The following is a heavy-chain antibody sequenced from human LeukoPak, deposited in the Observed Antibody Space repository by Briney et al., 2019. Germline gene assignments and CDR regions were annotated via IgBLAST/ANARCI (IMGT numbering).Heavy chain of an antibody. Sequence: GGSLRLSCAASGFTFSSYAMSWVRQAPGKGLEWVSAISGSGGSTYYADSVNGRFTISRDNSKNTLYLQMNSLRAEDTAVYYCAKEIPTAAGEEYYFDYWGQGTLVTVSS. J-gene: IGHJ4*02. V-gene: IGHV3-23*01. D-gene: IGHD6-13*01. CDR2: ISGSGGST. CDR3: AKEIPTAAGEEYYFDY. CDR1: GFTFSSYA.